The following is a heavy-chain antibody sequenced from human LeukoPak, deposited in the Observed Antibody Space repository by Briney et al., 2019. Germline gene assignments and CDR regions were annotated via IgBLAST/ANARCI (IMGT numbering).Heavy chain of an antibody. CDR2: IHHSGST. D-gene: IGHD6-13*01. Sequence: PSETLSLTCIVSGYSISSGYYWGWIRQPPGKGLEWIGNIHHSGSTYYNPSLKSRVTISVNTSKNQLSLKLSSVTAADTAVYYCARVAAGIGFFQHWGQGTLVTVSS. J-gene: IGHJ1*01. V-gene: IGHV4-38-2*02. CDR3: ARVAAGIGFFQH. CDR1: GYSISSGYY.